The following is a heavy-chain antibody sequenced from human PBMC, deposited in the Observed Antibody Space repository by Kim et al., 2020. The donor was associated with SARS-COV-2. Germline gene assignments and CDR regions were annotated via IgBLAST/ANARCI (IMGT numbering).Heavy chain of an antibody. Sequence: GGSLRLSCAASGFTVSSNYMSWVRQAPGKGLEWVSVIYSGGSTYYADSVKGRFTISRDNSKNTLYLQMNSLRAEDTAVYYCVAYYYDSSNYYSTDYWGQGTLVTVSS. V-gene: IGHV3-66*01. CDR1: GFTVSSNY. J-gene: IGHJ4*02. CDR2: IYSGGST. D-gene: IGHD3-22*01. CDR3: VAYYYDSSNYYSTDY.